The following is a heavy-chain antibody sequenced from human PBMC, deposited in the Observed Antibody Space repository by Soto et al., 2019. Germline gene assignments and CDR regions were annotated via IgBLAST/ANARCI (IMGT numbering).Heavy chain of an antibody. CDR2: IIPIFGTA. V-gene: IGHV1-69*13. CDR3: ARGSSQGPSRSIFDY. CDR1: GGTFSSYA. Sequence: VASVKVSCKASGGTFSSYAISWVRQAPGQGLEWMGGIIPIFGTANYAQKFQGRVTITADESTSTAYMELSSLRSEDTAVYYCARGSSQGPSRSIFDYWGQGTLVTVSS. D-gene: IGHD2-2*01. J-gene: IGHJ4*02.